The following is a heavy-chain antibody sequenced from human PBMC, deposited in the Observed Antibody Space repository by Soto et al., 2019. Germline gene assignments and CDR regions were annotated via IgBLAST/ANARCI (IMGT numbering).Heavy chain of an antibody. CDR3: ARLWGWSAEF. V-gene: IGHV4-39*01. CDR2: IKYSGTT. D-gene: IGHD3-16*01. CDR1: GGSISSSSCH. Sequence: PSETLSLTCTVSGGSISSSSCHWGWIRQPPGKGLEWIASIKYSGTTFYNPSLKSRVTLSADTSKNQFSLKLSSVTAADTAVYYCARLWGWSAEFWGQGTLVTVSS. J-gene: IGHJ4*02.